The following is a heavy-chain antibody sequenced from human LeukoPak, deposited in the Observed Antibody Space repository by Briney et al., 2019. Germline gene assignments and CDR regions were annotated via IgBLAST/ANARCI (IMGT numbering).Heavy chain of an antibody. CDR2: IIPIFGTA. V-gene: IGHV1-69*13. CDR3: ARGEGIAARPSYYYYYYMDV. J-gene: IGHJ6*03. CDR1: GGTFSSYA. Sequence: SVKVSCKASGGTFSSYAISWVRQAPGQGLEWMGGIIPIFGTANYAQKFQGRVTITADESTSTAYMELSSLRSEDTAVYYCARGEGIAARPSYYYYYYMDVWGKGTTVTVSS. D-gene: IGHD6-6*01.